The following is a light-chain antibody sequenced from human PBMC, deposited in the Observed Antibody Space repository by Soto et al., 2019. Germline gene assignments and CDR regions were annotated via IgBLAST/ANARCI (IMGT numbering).Light chain of an antibody. Sequence: QSALTQPASVSGSLGQSVTISCTGTSNDIGAFNFVSWYQQHPGKAPKVILYEVNSRPSGVSDRFSGSKSGNTASLTISGLQVVDEADYYCNAYRSSSARVFGGGTKVTVL. J-gene: IGLJ3*02. CDR2: EVN. CDR1: SNDIGAFNF. CDR3: NAYRSSSARV. V-gene: IGLV2-14*01.